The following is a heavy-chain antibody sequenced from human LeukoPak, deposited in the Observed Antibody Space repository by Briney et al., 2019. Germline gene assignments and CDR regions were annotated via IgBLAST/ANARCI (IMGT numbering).Heavy chain of an antibody. Sequence: GGSLRLSCAASGFTFSDYDMHWVRQATGKGLEWVSAIGTAGDTYYTGSVKGRFTISREDSNDSLYLQMNSLRAGDTAVYYCARVVKERVGGVYYFDYWGQGTLVTVSS. CDR2: IGTAGDT. J-gene: IGHJ4*02. V-gene: IGHV3-13*01. D-gene: IGHD1-1*01. CDR1: GFTFSDYD. CDR3: ARVVKERVGGVYYFDY.